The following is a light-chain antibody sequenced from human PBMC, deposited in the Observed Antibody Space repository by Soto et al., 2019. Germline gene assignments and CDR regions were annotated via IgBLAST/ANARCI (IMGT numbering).Light chain of an antibody. CDR1: HSVRSN. Sequence: EIVMTQSPATLSVSPGERATLSCRASHSVRSNLAWYQQKPGQSPRLLIYGASTRATGIPARFSGSGSGTEFTLTISSLQSEDFAVYYCQQYNNWPPWTFGQGTTVEI. CDR3: QQYNNWPPWT. CDR2: GAS. J-gene: IGKJ1*01. V-gene: IGKV3-15*01.